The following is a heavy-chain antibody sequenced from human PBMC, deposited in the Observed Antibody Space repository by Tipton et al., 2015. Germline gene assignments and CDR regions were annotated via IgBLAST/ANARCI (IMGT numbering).Heavy chain of an antibody. CDR2: ISGSGVST. CDR1: GFTFSADS. V-gene: IGHV3-23*01. J-gene: IGHJ4*02. D-gene: IGHD6-19*01. Sequence: SLRLSCAASGFTFSADSMHWARQAPGKGLEWVSGISGSGVSTYYSDSVKGRLTSSRDNFKKMLFLQMNSLRAEDTAVYYCAKDYQPFGSGWASFDYGGQGTLVTVS. CDR3: AKDYQPFGSGWASFDY.